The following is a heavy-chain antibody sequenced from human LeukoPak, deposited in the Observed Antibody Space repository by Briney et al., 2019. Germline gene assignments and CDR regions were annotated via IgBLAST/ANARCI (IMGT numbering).Heavy chain of an antibody. CDR3: ASGAFWSGFFHY. CDR2: IHYSGST. J-gene: IGHJ4*02. Sequence: SETLSLTCTVSGYSISSGYYWGWIRQPPGKGLEWIGYIHYSGSTSYNPSLKSRVTISVDTSKKQFSLKLSSVTAADTAVYYCASGAFWSGFFHYWGQGTLVTVSS. CDR1: GYSISSGYY. V-gene: IGHV4-61*01. D-gene: IGHD3-3*01.